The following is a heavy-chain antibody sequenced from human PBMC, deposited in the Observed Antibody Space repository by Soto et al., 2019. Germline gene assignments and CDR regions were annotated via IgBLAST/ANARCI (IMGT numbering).Heavy chain of an antibody. CDR2: IIPILGIA. V-gene: IGHV1-69*08. Sequence: QVQLVQSGAEVKKPGSSVKVSCKASGGTFSSYTISWVRQAPGQGLEWMGRIIPILGIANYAQKFQGRVTITADKFTSTAYMELSSLRSEDTAVYYCARDLPLAAHTTNWFDPWGQGTLVTVSS. CDR3: ARDLPLAAHTTNWFDP. J-gene: IGHJ5*02. D-gene: IGHD2-15*01. CDR1: GGTFSSYT.